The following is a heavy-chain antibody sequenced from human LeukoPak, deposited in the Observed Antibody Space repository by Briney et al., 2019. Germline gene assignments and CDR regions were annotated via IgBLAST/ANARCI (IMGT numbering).Heavy chain of an antibody. V-gene: IGHV4-59*08. CDR1: GGSITSYY. D-gene: IGHD2-15*01. CDR3: ARLRGCSGGSCYHPNFDS. CDR2: IYYSGST. Sequence: SETLSLTCTVSGGSITSYYWSWIRQPPGKGLEWIGYIYYSGSTNYNPSLKSRVTLSVDTSKNQFSLNLSSVTAADTAVYYCARLRGCSGGSCYHPNFDSWGQGTLVTVSS. J-gene: IGHJ4*02.